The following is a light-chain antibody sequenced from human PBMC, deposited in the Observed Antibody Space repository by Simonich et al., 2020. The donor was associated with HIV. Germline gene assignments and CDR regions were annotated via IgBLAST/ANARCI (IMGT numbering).Light chain of an antibody. J-gene: IGKJ4*01. CDR3: QQFYSAPLT. CDR1: QSVLSSSNHKNF. V-gene: IGKV4-1*01. CDR2: WAS. Sequence: DIVMTQSPDSLAVSLGERATINCKSSQSVLSSSNHKNFLTWYQHKPGQPPKRLFYWASTRDSGVPDRISGSGSGTDFTLTISSLQAEDVAVYYCQQFYSAPLTFGGGTKVEIK.